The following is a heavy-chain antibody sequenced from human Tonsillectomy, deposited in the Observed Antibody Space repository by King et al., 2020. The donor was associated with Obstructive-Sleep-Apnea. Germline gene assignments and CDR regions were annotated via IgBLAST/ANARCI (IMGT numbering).Heavy chain of an antibody. V-gene: IGHV3-30*04. J-gene: IGHJ4*02. Sequence: VQLVESGGGVVQPGRSLRLSCAASGFTFSNYAIHWVRQAPGKGLEWVAVISYDGNNKYYADSVKGRFTIARDNSKNTLYLQMNSLRAEDTAVYYCARARGNTYGYWDFDYWGQGALVTVSS. D-gene: IGHD5-18*01. CDR1: GFTFSNYA. CDR2: ISYDGNNK. CDR3: ARARGNTYGYWDFDY.